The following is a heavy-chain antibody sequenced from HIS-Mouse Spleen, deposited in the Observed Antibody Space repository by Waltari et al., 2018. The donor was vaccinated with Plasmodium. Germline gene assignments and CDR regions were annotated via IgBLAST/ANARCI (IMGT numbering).Heavy chain of an antibody. CDR1: GFPLSTSGTC. J-gene: IGHJ4*02. CDR2: IDWDYDK. V-gene: IGHV2-70*15. D-gene: IGHD6-6*01. CDR3: ARHKKRGQLVRGYFDY. Sequence: QVTLRESGPALVKPTQTLTLTFTFSGFPLSTSGTCVSWIRRPPGKALEWLARIDWDYDKYYSTSLKTRLTISKDTSKNQVVLTMTNMDPVDTATYYCARHKKRGQLVRGYFDYWGQGTLVTVSS.